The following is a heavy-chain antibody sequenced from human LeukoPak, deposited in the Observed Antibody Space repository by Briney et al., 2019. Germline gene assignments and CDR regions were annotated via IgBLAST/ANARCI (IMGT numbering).Heavy chain of an antibody. J-gene: IGHJ4*02. V-gene: IGHV1-2*02. CDR1: GYTFTGYY. Sequence: ASVKVSFKASGYTFTGYYMHWVRQAPGQGLEWMGLINPNSGGTNYAQKFQGRVTMTRDTSISTAYMELSRLRSDDTAVYYCAREGEEAYYDSSGYSLYYFDYWGQGTLVTVSS. D-gene: IGHD3-22*01. CDR3: AREGEEAYYDSSGYSLYYFDY. CDR2: INPNSGGT.